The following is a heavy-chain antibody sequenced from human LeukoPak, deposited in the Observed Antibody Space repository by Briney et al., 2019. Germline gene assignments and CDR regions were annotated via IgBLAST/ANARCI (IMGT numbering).Heavy chain of an antibody. CDR2: INRDGSST. V-gene: IGHV3-74*01. D-gene: IGHD3-22*01. Sequence: PGGSLRLSCAASGFTFTTYWMHWVRQAPGKGLVWVSRINRDGSSTTYADSVKGRFTISRDNAKNTLYLQMNSLRGEDTAVYYCARDYYDSGDYWGQGTLVTVSS. CDR1: GFTFTTYW. J-gene: IGHJ4*02. CDR3: ARDYYDSGDY.